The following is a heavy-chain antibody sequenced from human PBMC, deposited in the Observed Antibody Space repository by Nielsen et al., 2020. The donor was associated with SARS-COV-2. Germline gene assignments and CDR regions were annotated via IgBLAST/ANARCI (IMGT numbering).Heavy chain of an antibody. CDR1: GFIVSSNY. J-gene: IGHJ5*02. CDR3: ARAEWELPQT. CDR2: IYSGGST. D-gene: IGHD1-26*01. V-gene: IGHV3-66*01. Sequence: GESLKISCAASGFIVSSNYMSWVRQAPGKGLEWVSVIYSGGSTYYADSVKGRFTISRDNSKNTLYLQMNSLRAEDTAVYYCARAEWELPQTWGQGTLVTVSS.